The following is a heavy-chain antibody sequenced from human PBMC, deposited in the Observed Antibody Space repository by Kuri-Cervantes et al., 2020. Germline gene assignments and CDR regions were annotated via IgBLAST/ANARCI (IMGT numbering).Heavy chain of an antibody. D-gene: IGHD6-13*01. CDR2: IYYSGST. Sequence: SETLSLTCTVSGGSINSRSYYWGWIRQPPGKGLEWIGNIYYSGSTYYNPSLKSRVTISVDTSKNQFSLKLSSVTAADTAVYYCARTQGMSWKKAWGYWGQGTLVTVSS. V-gene: IGHV4-39*01. CDR3: ARTQGMSWKKAWGY. J-gene: IGHJ4*02. CDR1: GGSINSRSYY.